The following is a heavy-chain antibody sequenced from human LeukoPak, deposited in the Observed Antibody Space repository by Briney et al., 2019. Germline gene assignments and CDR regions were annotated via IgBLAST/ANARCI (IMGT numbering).Heavy chain of an antibody. V-gene: IGHV4-59*01. CDR2: IYHTGST. Sequence: SETLSLTCTVSGGSISSYYWSWIRQPPGKGLEWIGYIYHTGSTNYNPSLKSRVTISVDTSKNQFSLRLSSVTAADTAVYYCAGGGGYQYYFDYWGQGTLVTVSS. CDR1: GGSISSYY. J-gene: IGHJ4*02. CDR3: AGGGGYQYYFDY. D-gene: IGHD5-12*01.